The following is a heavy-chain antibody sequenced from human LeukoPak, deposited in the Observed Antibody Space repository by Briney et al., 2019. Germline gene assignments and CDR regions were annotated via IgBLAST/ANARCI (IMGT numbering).Heavy chain of an antibody. CDR1: GRSITQTNY. CDR3: AREGGSYRPLDY. J-gene: IGHJ4*02. D-gene: IGHD3-16*02. CDR2: GSRQGGT. Sequence: SETLSLTCVVSGRSITQTNYWTCGRQPPGKGLGWIGKGSRQGGTNYNPCPLRRVAISVDTSANHVSLQMTSVTAADTAVYYCAREGGSYRPLDYSGQGTLVTVSS. V-gene: IGHV4-4*02.